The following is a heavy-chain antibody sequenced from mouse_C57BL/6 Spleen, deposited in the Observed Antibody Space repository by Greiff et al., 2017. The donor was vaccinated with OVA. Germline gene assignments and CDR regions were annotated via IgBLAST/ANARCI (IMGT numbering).Heavy chain of an antibody. D-gene: IGHD1-1*01. V-gene: IGHV1-69*01. CDR3: ARGYGSSLYAMDC. CDR1: GYTFTTFW. Sequence: VQLQQPGAELVMPGASVKLSCKASGYTFTTFWIHWVKQRPGQGLEWIGEIDPSDTYTNYNQKFKGKSTLTVDKSSRTAYMQLSSLTSEDSAVYYCARGYGSSLYAMDCWGQGSSVTVSS. J-gene: IGHJ4*01. CDR2: IDPSDTYT.